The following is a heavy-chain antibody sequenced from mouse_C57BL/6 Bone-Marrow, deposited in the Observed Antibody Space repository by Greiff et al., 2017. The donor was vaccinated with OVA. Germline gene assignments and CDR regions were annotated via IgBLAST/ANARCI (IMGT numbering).Heavy chain of an antibody. D-gene: IGHD2-4*01. Sequence: QVQLQQPGAELVRPGSSVKLSCKASGYTFTSYWMHWVKQRPIQGLEWIGNIDPSDSETHYNQKFKDKATLTVDKSSSTAYMQLSSLTSEDSAVYYCARGDYDVWYAMGYWGQGTSVTVSS. CDR1: GYTFTSYW. CDR2: IDPSDSET. V-gene: IGHV1-52*01. J-gene: IGHJ4*01. CDR3: ARGDYDVWYAMGY.